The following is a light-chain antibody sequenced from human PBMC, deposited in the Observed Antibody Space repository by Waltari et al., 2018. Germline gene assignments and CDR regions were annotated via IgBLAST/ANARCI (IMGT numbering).Light chain of an antibody. CDR2: DAS. Sequence: EKVLTQSPATLSVSQGESVTRSCRASQSVASNLAWYQQRPGQAPRLVIYDASTRASGIPARFSGSGSGTEFTLTISGLQSEDCALYYCQQYNDWYSFGQGTKLEIK. V-gene: IGKV3-15*01. J-gene: IGKJ2*03. CDR1: QSVASN. CDR3: QQYNDWYS.